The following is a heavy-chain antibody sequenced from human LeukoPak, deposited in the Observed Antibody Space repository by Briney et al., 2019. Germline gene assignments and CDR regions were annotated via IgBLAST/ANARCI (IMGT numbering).Heavy chain of an antibody. CDR1: GFTFSSCN. J-gene: IGHJ4*02. V-gene: IGHV3-21*01. CDR3: ARDTLGIPTD. D-gene: IGHD7-27*01. CDR2: ISSSSNYI. Sequence: GGSLRLSCAASGFTFSSCNMNWVRQAPGKGLEWVSSISSSSNYIYYADSVKGRFTISRDNAKNSLYLQMNSLRAEDTAVYYCARDTLGIPTDWGQGTLVTVSS.